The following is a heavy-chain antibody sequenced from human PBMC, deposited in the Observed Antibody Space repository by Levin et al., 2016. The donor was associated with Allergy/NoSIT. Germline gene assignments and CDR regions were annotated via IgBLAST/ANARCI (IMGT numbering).Heavy chain of an antibody. J-gene: IGHJ6*02. CDR1: GVSIISGGYS. Sequence: SETLSLTCSVSGVSIISGGYSWNWVRQPPGQGLEWIGNVSYSGTTSYNPSLKSRLTMSLDTSKNQFSLKLTSVTAADTAVYYCARDSHYYHLGSYSYALDVWGQGTTVTASS. CDR3: ARDSHYYHLGSYSYALDV. D-gene: IGHD3-10*01. V-gene: IGHV4-30-4*07. CDR2: VSYSGTT.